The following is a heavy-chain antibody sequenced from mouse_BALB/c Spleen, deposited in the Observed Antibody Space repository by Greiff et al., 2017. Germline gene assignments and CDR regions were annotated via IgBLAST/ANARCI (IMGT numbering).Heavy chain of an antibody. CDR3: ARHTDYDENFDY. D-gene: IGHD2-4*01. J-gene: IGHJ2*01. Sequence: DVKLVESGGGLVQPGGSLKLSCAASGFTFSSYGMSWVRQTPDKRLELVATINSNGGSTYYPDSVKGRFTISRDNAKNTLYLQMSSLKSEDTAMYYCARHTDYDENFDYWGQGTTLTVSS. CDR2: INSNGGST. V-gene: IGHV5-6-3*01. CDR1: GFTFSSYG.